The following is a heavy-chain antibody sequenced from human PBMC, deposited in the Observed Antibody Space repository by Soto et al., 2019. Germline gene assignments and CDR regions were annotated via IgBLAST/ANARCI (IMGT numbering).Heavy chain of an antibody. J-gene: IGHJ3*02. V-gene: IGHV4-59*01. CDR2: IHYSGST. CDR3: TREWSHAFDI. CDR1: GGSISLYY. Sequence: PSETLSLTSTVSGGSISLYYWSWLRQSPGKGLEWIGFIHYSGSTNYNPSLKSRVTISVDTSKNQFYLRLNSLTPADTAVYFCTREWSHAFDIWGSWTMVTVSS. D-gene: IGHD3-3*01.